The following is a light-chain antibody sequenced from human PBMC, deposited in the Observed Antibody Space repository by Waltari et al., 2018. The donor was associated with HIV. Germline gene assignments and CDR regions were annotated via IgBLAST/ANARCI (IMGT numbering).Light chain of an antibody. Sequence: SNKLTQPPSVSESPGQTARITCSGDALAKHHAYWYQQKPGQAPLLVIYKGSERPSGLPERFSGSSSGTTVTLTISGVQSEDEADYYCQSTDSSGISWVFGGGTKLTVL. J-gene: IGLJ3*02. V-gene: IGLV3-25*03. CDR2: KGS. CDR3: QSTDSSGISWV. CDR1: ALAKHH.